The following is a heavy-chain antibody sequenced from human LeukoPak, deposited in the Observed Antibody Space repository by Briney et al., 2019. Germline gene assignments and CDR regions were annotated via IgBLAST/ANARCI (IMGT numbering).Heavy chain of an antibody. CDR2: ISWNSGSI. CDR1: GFTFDDYA. D-gene: IGHD5-12*01. J-gene: IGHJ5*02. Sequence: PGGSLRLSCAASGFTFDDYAMHWVRQAPGKGLEWVSGISWNSGSIGYADSVKGRFTISRDNAKNSLYLQMNSLRAEDTALYYCAKDRGPNVDIVWSGRNYNWFDPWGQGTLVTVYS. V-gene: IGHV3-9*01. CDR3: AKDRGPNVDIVWSGRNYNWFDP.